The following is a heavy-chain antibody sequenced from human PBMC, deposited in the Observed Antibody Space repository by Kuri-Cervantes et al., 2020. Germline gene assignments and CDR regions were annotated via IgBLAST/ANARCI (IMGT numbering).Heavy chain of an antibody. CDR2: ISYDGSNI. CDR1: GFTFRSYG. Sequence: GESLKITCAASGFTFRSYGIHWVRQAPGKGLEWVAVISYDGSNIYYGDSVKGRFTISRDNSKNTLYLQMNSLRPEDTAVYYCAKDYSSYGMDVWGQGTTVTVSS. D-gene: IGHD5-18*01. J-gene: IGHJ6*02. CDR3: AKDYSSYGMDV. V-gene: IGHV3-30*18.